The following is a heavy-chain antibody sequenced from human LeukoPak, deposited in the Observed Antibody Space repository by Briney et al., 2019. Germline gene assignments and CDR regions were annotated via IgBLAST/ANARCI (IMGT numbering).Heavy chain of an antibody. CDR3: ARSHEYYYYMDV. Sequence: PGGSLRLSCVVSGFTFSSYEMNWVRQAPGKGLEWVSYISSRGSTTYYADSVKGRFTISRDNAKNSLYLQMNSLRAEDTAVYYCARSHEYYYYMDVWGKGTTVTVSS. CDR1: GFTFSSYE. CDR2: ISSRGSTT. V-gene: IGHV3-48*03. J-gene: IGHJ6*03.